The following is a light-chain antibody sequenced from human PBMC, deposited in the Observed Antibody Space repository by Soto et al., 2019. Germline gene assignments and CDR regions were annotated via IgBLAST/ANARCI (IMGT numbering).Light chain of an antibody. CDR3: QQYGTWIT. V-gene: IGKV3D-20*01. Sequence: EIVLTQSPATLSLSPGERVSLSCGASQWFSGRNLAWYQQKPGQSPRLLIYNSYIRASGVPDRFRGSGSGTDFTLTITRLEPEDFAVYYCQQYGTWITFGQGTRLETK. CDR1: QWFSGRN. J-gene: IGKJ5*01. CDR2: NSY.